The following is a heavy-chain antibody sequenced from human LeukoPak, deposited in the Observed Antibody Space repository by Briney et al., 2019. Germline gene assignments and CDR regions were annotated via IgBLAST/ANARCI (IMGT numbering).Heavy chain of an antibody. D-gene: IGHD2-15*01. V-gene: IGHV4-30-4*01. CDR3: ARDCSGGSCYGAFDI. Sequence: SQTLSLTCTVSGASIRSGDYYWSWIRQPPGKGLEWIGYIYDSGSTYYNPSLKSRITISVDTSENRFSLKLGSVTATDTAVYYCARDCSGGSCYGAFDIWGQGTMVTVSS. CDR2: IYDSGST. CDR1: GASIRSGDYY. J-gene: IGHJ3*02.